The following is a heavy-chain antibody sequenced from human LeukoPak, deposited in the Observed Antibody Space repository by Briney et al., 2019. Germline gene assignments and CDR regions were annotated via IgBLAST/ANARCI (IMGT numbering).Heavy chain of an antibody. V-gene: IGHV1-2*02. Sequence: ASVKVSCKASGYTFTGYYMHWVRQAPGQGLEWMGWINPNSGGTNYAQKFQGRVTMTRDTSISTAYMELSRLRSDDTAVYYCARDKYNWNDGGPPTHDAFDIWGQGTMVTVSS. CDR2: INPNSGGT. D-gene: IGHD1-1*01. CDR1: GYTFTGYY. CDR3: ARDKYNWNDGGPPTHDAFDI. J-gene: IGHJ3*02.